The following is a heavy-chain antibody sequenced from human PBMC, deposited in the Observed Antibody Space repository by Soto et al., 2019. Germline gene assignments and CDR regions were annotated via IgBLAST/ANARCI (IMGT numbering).Heavy chain of an antibody. D-gene: IGHD2-15*01. J-gene: IGHJ4*02. V-gene: IGHV1-69*12. CDR2: IVPIVDTS. CDR1: GGTFSSYA. Sequence: QVQLVQSGAEVRQPASSVKVSCKTSGGTFSSYAISWVRQAPGQGLEWTGGIVPIVDTSTYAQKFQGRVTITADESTSTVYMELSSLRSDDTAVYYCVRVVAIPGSPDNWGQGTLVTVSS. CDR3: VRVVAIPGSPDN.